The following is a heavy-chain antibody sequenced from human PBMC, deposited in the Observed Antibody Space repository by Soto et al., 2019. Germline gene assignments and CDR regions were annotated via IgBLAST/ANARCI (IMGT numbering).Heavy chain of an antibody. V-gene: IGHV3-23*01. CDR2: ISGSGGST. D-gene: IGHD5-12*01. CDR1: GFTFSSYA. Sequence: GGSLRLSCAASGFTFSSYAMSWVRQAPGKGLEWVSAISGSGGSTYYADSVKGRFTISRDNSKNTLYLQMNSLRAEDTAVYYCAKASREMAKSTYYFDYWGQGTLVTVSS. CDR3: AKASREMAKSTYYFDY. J-gene: IGHJ4*02.